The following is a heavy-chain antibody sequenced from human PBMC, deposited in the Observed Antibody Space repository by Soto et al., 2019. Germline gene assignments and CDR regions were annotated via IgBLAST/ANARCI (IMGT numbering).Heavy chain of an antibody. V-gene: IGHV3-15*01. Sequence: GGSLRLSCAASGFTFSNAWMSWVRQAPGKGLEWVGRIKSKTDGGTTDYASPVKGRFTISRDDSKNTLYLQMNSLKTEDTAVYYCTTVDIVVVPAATRGDYYYYYYMDVWGKGTTVTVSS. D-gene: IGHD2-2*01. CDR1: GFTFSNAW. CDR3: TTVDIVVVPAATRGDYYYYYYMDV. J-gene: IGHJ6*03. CDR2: IKSKTDGGTT.